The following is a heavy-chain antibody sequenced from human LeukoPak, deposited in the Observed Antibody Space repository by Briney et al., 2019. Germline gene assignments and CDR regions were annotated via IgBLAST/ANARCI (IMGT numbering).Heavy chain of an antibody. CDR1: GFTLSSYA. CDR2: ISGSSGST. Sequence: GGSLRLSCAASGFTLSSYAVSWVRQAPGEGLEWFSAISGSSGSTFYDDSAKGRFTISRDNSKNTLYLQMNSLRTEDTAVYYCAKDSGDVVVPAAMFFDYWGQGTLVTVSS. J-gene: IGHJ4*01. D-gene: IGHD2-2*01. V-gene: IGHV3-23*01. CDR3: AKDSGDVVVPAAMFFDY.